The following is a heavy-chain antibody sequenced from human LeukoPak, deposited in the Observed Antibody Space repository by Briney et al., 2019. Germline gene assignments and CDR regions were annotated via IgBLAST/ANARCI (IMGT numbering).Heavy chain of an antibody. J-gene: IGHJ6*02. Sequence: GGSLRLSCAASGFTVSSNYMSWVRQAPGKGLECVSVIYSGGSTYYADSVKGRFTISRDNVNNTLYLQVNSLRAEDTAVYYCARGEYFGMDVWGQGTTVTVS. CDR1: GFTVSSNY. V-gene: IGHV3-53*01. CDR2: IYSGGST. CDR3: ARGEYFGMDV.